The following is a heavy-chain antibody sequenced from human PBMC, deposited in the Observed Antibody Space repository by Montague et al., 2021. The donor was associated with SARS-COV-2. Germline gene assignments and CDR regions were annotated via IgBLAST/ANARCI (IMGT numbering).Heavy chain of an antibody. J-gene: IGHJ5*02. CDR2: IYSGGST. D-gene: IGHD1-26*01. CDR1: GLTVSSNY. Sequence: SLRLSCAASGLTVSSNYMSWVRQAPGKGLEWVSVIYSGGSTYYADSVKGRFTISRDNSKNTLYLQMNSLRDEDTAVYYCARLSSDIGGYFWFDPWGQGTLVSVSS. CDR3: ARLSSDIGGYFWFDP. V-gene: IGHV3-53*05.